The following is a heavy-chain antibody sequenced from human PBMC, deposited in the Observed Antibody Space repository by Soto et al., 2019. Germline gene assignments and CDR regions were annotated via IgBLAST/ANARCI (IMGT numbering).Heavy chain of an antibody. D-gene: IGHD3-10*01. CDR2: IKQDGSEK. Sequence: GGSLRLSCAASGFTFSSYWMSWVRQAPGKGLEWVANIKQDGSEKYYVDSVKGRFTISRDNAKNSLYLQMNSLRAEDTAVYYCARTDHFYYGSGSYLVFDYRGQGTLVTVSS. CDR1: GFTFSSYW. J-gene: IGHJ4*02. V-gene: IGHV3-7*01. CDR3: ARTDHFYYGSGSYLVFDY.